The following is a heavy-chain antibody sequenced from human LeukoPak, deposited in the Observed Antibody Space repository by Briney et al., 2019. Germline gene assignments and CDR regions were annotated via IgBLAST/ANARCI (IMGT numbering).Heavy chain of an antibody. CDR3: ASGLYSSSWYVPEYFQH. D-gene: IGHD6-13*01. Sequence: SVKVSCKASGGTFSSYAISWVRQAPGQGLEWMGRIIPILGIANYAQKFQGRVTITADKSTSTAYMELSSLRSEDTAVYYCASGLYSSSWYVPEYFQHWGQGTLVTVSS. V-gene: IGHV1-69*04. J-gene: IGHJ1*01. CDR1: GGTFSSYA. CDR2: IIPILGIA.